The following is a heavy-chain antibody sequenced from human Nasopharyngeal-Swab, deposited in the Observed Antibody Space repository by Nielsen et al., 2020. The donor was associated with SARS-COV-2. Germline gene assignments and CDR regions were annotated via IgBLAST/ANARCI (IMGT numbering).Heavy chain of an antibody. J-gene: IGHJ4*02. CDR2: INPNSGGT. CDR3: AYHSSDRGY. V-gene: IGHV1-2*06. Sequence: VKVSCKASGYTFTGYYMHWVQQAPGQGLEWMGRINPNSGGTNYAQKFQGRVTMTRDTSISTAYMELSRLRSDDTAVYYCAYHSSDRGYWGQGTLVTVSS. D-gene: IGHD6-19*01. CDR1: GYTFTGYY.